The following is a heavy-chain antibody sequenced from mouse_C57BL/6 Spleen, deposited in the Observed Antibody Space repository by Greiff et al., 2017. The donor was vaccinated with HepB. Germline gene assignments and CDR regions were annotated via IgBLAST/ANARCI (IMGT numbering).Heavy chain of an antibody. CDR1: GYTFTDYY. J-gene: IGHJ2*01. D-gene: IGHD1-1*01. CDR3: ARSDYYGSSPHYFDY. Sequence: EVQLQQSGPVLVKPGASVKMSCKASGYTFTDYYMNWVKQSHGKSLEWIGVINPYNGGTSYNQKFKGKATLTVDKSSSTAYMELNSLTSEDSAVYYGARSDYYGSSPHYFDYWGQGTTLTVAS. CDR2: INPYNGGT. V-gene: IGHV1-19*01.